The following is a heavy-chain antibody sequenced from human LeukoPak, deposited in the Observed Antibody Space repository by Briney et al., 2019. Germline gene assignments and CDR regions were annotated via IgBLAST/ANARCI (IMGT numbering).Heavy chain of an antibody. CDR2: LSGSGTAT. CDR1: QFTFSRFA. V-gene: IGHV3-23*01. D-gene: IGHD2-21*01. Sequence: GGSLRLSREASQFTFSRFAMSWIRQAPGTGLEWVSTLSGSGTATYYADSVKGRFTTSRDNSEDTLYLQMDNLRADDTAVYYCAKHLGSHSFLFYYMDVWGTGTSVIVSS. J-gene: IGHJ6*03. CDR3: AKHLGSHSFLFYYMDV.